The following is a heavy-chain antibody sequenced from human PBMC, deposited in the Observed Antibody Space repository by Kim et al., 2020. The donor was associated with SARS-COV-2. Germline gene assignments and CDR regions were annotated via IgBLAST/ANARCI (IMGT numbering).Heavy chain of an antibody. CDR1: GFTFSGFW. Sequence: GGSLRLSCEASGFTFSGFWMDWVRQAPGKGLLWVSRVNTDGSDTAYADSVKGRFTVSRDNAKNTLYLQMNRLRADDTAVYYCTRAKGATNAFDSWGQGILVTVSS. J-gene: IGHJ4*02. D-gene: IGHD1-1*01. CDR3: TRAKGATNAFDS. V-gene: IGHV3-74*03. CDR2: VNTDGSDT.